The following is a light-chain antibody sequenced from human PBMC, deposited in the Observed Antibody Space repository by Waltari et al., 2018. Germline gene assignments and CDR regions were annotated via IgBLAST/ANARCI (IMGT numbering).Light chain of an antibody. J-gene: IGLJ2*01. V-gene: IGLV3-25*03. CDR2: KDR. CDR3: QSADSSGTYVV. CDR1: ALPKQY. Sequence: SYELTQPPSVSVSPGQTARITCSGDALPKQYAYWYQQKPGQAPVLVICKDREGPSGIPGRFSGSSAGTTVTLTISGVQAEDEADYYCQSADSSGTYVVFGGGTKLTVL.